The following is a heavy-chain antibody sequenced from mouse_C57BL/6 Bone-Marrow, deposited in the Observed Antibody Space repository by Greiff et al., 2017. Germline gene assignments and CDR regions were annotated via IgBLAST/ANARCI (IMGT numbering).Heavy chain of an antibody. Sequence: VQLQQSGAELARPGASVKLSCKASGYTFTSYGISWVKQRTGQGLEWIGEIYPRSGNTYYNEKFKGKATLTADKSSSTAYMELRSLTSEDSAVYFCASPTVGYWYFDVWGTGTTVTVSS. CDR1: GYTFTSYG. V-gene: IGHV1-81*01. CDR2: IYPRSGNT. D-gene: IGHD1-1*01. J-gene: IGHJ1*03. CDR3: ASPTVGYWYFDV.